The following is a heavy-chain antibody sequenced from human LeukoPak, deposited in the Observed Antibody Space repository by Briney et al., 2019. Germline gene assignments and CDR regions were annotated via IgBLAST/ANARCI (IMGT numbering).Heavy chain of an antibody. Sequence: PSETLSLTCTVSGGSISSYYWSWIRQPPGKGLEWIGYIYYSGSTNYNPSLKSQVTISVDTSKNQFSLKLSSVTAADTAVYYCARESGVYGDYNFDYWGQGTLVTVSS. CDR1: GGSISSYY. D-gene: IGHD4-17*01. J-gene: IGHJ4*02. V-gene: IGHV4-59*01. CDR3: ARESGVYGDYNFDY. CDR2: IYYSGST.